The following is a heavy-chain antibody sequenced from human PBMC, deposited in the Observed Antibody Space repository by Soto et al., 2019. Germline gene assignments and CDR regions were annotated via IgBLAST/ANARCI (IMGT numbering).Heavy chain of an antibody. D-gene: IGHD2-2*01. V-gene: IGHV3-21*01. CDR1: GFTFSSYS. J-gene: IGHJ4*02. Sequence: GGSLRLSCAASGFTFSSYSMNWVRQAPGKGLEWVSSISSSSSYIYYADSVKGRFTISRDNAKNSLYLQMNSLRAEDTAVYYGARDHCSSTSCYGSWGQGTLVTVSS. CDR3: ARDHCSSTSCYGS. CDR2: ISSSSSYI.